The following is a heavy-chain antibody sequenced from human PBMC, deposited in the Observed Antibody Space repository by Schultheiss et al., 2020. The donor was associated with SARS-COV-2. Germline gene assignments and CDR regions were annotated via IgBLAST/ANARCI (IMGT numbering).Heavy chain of an antibody. D-gene: IGHD2-15*01. CDR3: ARGGTISNWFDP. V-gene: IGHV4-59*06. CDR1: GGSISSYY. Sequence: SETLSLTCTVSGGSISSYYWSWILQPPGKGLEWIGYIYYSGSTYYNPSLKCRVTLSVDTSKNQFSLKLSSVTAADTAVYYCARGGTISNWFDPWGQGTLVTVSS. J-gene: IGHJ5*02. CDR2: IYYSGST.